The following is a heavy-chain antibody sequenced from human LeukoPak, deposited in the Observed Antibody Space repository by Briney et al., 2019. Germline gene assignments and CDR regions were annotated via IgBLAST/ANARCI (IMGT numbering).Heavy chain of an antibody. V-gene: IGHV4-61*02. J-gene: IGHJ4*02. CDR2: IYTSGST. D-gene: IGHD3-22*01. Sequence: SETLSLTCTVSGGSISSGSYYWSWIRQPAGKGLEWTGRIYTSGSTNYNPSLKSRVTISVDTSKNQFSLKLSSVTAADTAVYYCARESVDSSGYYWPVRYWGQGTLVTVSS. CDR3: ARESVDSSGYYWPVRY. CDR1: GGSISSGSYY.